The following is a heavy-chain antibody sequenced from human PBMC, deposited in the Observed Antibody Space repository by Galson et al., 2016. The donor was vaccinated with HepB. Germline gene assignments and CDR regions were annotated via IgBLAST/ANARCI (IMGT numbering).Heavy chain of an antibody. D-gene: IGHD6-19*01. V-gene: IGHV3-23*01. Sequence: SLRLFCAASGLTFGRYAMSWVRQAPGKGLEWVSAISGDGGSTYYAGSVQGRFTSSRDRSTNTMYLQMNSLRTDDTAVYYCARFTQEWLDRVYYFDYWGQGTLVTVSS. J-gene: IGHJ4*02. CDR1: GLTFGRYA. CDR3: ARFTQEWLDRVYYFDY. CDR2: ISGDGGST.